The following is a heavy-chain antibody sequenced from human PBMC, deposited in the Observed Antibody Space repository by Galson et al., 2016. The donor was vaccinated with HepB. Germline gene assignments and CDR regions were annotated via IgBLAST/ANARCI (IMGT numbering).Heavy chain of an antibody. D-gene: IGHD1-20*01. CDR3: AKAGYNSHERNNWFDS. CDR1: GFTFTSNA. Sequence: SLRLSCAASGFTFTSNAMSWVRQAPGKGLEWLSSVSGSGGSTCYADSVRGRFIISRDSSENTLYLQMNPLRGDDTALYYCAKAGYNSHERNNWFDSWGQGTLVTVSS. CDR2: VSGSGGST. V-gene: IGHV3-23*01. J-gene: IGHJ5*01.